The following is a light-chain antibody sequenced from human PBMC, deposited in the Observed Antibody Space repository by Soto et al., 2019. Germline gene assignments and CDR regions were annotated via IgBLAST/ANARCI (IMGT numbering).Light chain of an antibody. CDR1: QSVTDF. J-gene: IGKJ5*01. V-gene: IGKV3D-15*01. CDR3: QQYNNWPPIT. Sequence: EIVLTQSPVTLSLSPGERATLSCRASQSVTDFLAWYQQKPGQAPRLLIYDASTRATGIPARFSGSGSGTEFILTISSLQSEDFGVYYCQQYNNWPPITFGQGTRLEIK. CDR2: DAS.